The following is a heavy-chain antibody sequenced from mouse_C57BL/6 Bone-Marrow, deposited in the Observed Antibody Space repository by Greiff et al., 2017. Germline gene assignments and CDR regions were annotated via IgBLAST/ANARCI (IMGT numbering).Heavy chain of an antibody. CDR1: GYTFTDYD. CDR2: ICTGSGST. V-gene: IGHV1-75*01. Sequence: VKLLQSGPELVKPGASVKISCTASGYTFTDYDINWVQQTPGQGLEWIGWICTGSGSTYYTEKVKGQATLTVDKSSSTAYMLLSSLTSEDTAVYFGAGFDYWGQGTTLTVSS. CDR3: AGFDY. J-gene: IGHJ2*01.